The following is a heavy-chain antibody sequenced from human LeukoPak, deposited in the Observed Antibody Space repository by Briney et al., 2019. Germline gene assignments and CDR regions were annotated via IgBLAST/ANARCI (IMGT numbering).Heavy chain of an antibody. V-gene: IGHV3-74*01. J-gene: IGHJ4*02. CDR1: GFTFSAFW. CDR3: ARGLVHDTSGYYSDY. CDR2: INSDDSRT. D-gene: IGHD3-22*01. Sequence: GGSLRLSCAASGFTFSAFWMHRVRQAPGKGLVWVSRINSDDSRTTYADSVKGRFTISRDNAKDTLYLQMNSLRAEDTAVYYCARGLVHDTSGYYSDYWGQGTLVTVSS.